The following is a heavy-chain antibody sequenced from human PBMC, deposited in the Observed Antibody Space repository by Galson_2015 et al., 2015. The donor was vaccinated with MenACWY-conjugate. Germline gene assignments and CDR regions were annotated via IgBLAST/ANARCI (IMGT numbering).Heavy chain of an antibody. CDR2: INPGNGNT. V-gene: IGHV1-3*01. D-gene: IGHD3-9*01. Sequence: SGYTFTTYAIHWVRQAPGQRLEWMGWINPGNGNTKYSQKFQGRVTITRDTSANTAYMEVSSLRSEDTAVYYCARDKSNYDILTGFYYYYDYGMDVWGQGTTVTVSS. CDR3: ARDKSNYDILTGFYYYYDYGMDV. J-gene: IGHJ6*02. CDR1: GYTFTTYA.